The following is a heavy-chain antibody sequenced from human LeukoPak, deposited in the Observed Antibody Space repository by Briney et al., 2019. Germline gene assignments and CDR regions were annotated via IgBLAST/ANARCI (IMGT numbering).Heavy chain of an antibody. D-gene: IGHD3-22*01. Sequence: GASVKVSCKASGYTFTSYGISWVRQAPGKGLEWMGWIIPIFGTANYAQKFQGRVTITADKSTSTAYMELSSLRSEDTAVYYCARDGHSSGTDYWGQGTLVTVSS. CDR3: ARDGHSSGTDY. CDR1: GYTFTSYG. V-gene: IGHV1-69*06. J-gene: IGHJ4*02. CDR2: IIPIFGTA.